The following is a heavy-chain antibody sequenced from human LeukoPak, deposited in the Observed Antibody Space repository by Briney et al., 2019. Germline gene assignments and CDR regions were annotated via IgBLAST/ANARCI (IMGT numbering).Heavy chain of an antibody. CDR1: GFTFISYS. V-gene: IGHV3-21*01. Sequence: GGSLRLSCAASGFTFISYSMNWVRQAPGKGLEWVSSISSSSSYIYYADSVKGRFTISRDNAKNSLYLQMNSLRAEDSAVYYCARARYYYYMDVWGKGTTVTVSS. CDR2: ISSSSSYI. J-gene: IGHJ6*03. CDR3: ARARYYYYMDV.